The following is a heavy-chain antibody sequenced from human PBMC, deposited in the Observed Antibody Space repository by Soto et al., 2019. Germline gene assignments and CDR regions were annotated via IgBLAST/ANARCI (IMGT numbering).Heavy chain of an antibody. Sequence: GGSLRLSCAASGFTFSNAWMNWVRQAPGKGLEWVGRIKSETDGGTTDYAAPLEGRFTISRDDSNNILYLQMNSLKTEDTADYYCRSYFDWVRGYWGQGSPVTVSS. CDR2: IKSETDGGTT. CDR3: RSYFDWVRGY. J-gene: IGHJ4*02. CDR1: GFTFSNAW. D-gene: IGHD3-9*01. V-gene: IGHV3-15*01.